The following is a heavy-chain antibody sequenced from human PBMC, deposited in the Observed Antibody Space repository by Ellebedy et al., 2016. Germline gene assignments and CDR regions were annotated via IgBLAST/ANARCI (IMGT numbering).Heavy chain of an antibody. Sequence: SGPTLVXPTQTLTLTCTFSGFSLSTSGVGVGWIRRPPRKALEWLALIYWNDDKRYSPSLKSRLTVTKNTSKNQVVLTLTNMDPVDTATYYCAHLPAGPSMFYFDYWGQGTLVTVSS. CDR1: GFSLSTSGVG. V-gene: IGHV2-5*01. D-gene: IGHD2-2*01. CDR2: IYWNDDK. J-gene: IGHJ4*02. CDR3: AHLPAGPSMFYFDY.